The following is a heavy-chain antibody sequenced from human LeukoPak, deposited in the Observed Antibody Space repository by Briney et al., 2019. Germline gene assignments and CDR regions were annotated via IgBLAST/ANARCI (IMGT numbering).Heavy chain of an antibody. CDR2: IDYSGSI. V-gene: IGHV4-39*01. CDR1: GGSISSSSYY. D-gene: IGHD3-10*01. Sequence: PSETLSLTCTVSGGSISSSSYYWGWIRQPPGKGLEWIGSIDYSGSIYYNPSPKSRVTISVDTSKNQFSLKLSSVTAADTAVYYCARRGGSGSRGDYYFDYWGQGTLVTVSS. J-gene: IGHJ4*02. CDR3: ARRGGSGSRGDYYFDY.